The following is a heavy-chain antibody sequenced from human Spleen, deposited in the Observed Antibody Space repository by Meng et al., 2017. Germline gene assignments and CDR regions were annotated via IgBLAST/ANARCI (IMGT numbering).Heavy chain of an antibody. V-gene: IGHV3-23*01. CDR3: ARGGTAMKRGAFDI. Sequence: GESLKISCAASGFTFSSYAMSWVRQAPGKGLEWVSAISGSGGSTYYADSVKGRFTISRDNSKNTLYLQMNSLRAEDTAVYYCARGGTAMKRGAFDIWGQGTMVTVSS. CDR1: GFTFSSYA. CDR2: ISGSGGST. D-gene: IGHD5-18*01. J-gene: IGHJ3*02.